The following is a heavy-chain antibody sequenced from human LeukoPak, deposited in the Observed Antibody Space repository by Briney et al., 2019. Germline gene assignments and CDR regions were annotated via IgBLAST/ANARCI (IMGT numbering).Heavy chain of an antibody. D-gene: IGHD3-22*01. V-gene: IGHV3-23*01. CDR1: GFTFSNYD. CDR2: ISGSGGST. J-gene: IGHJ4*02. CDR3: AKELDSSGYFDY. Sequence: GGSLRLSCAASGFTFSNYDMSWVRQAPGKGLEWVSGISGSGGSTYHADSVKGRFTISRDNSKNTLYLQMNSLRAEDTAVYYCAKELDSSGYFDYWGQGTLVTVSS.